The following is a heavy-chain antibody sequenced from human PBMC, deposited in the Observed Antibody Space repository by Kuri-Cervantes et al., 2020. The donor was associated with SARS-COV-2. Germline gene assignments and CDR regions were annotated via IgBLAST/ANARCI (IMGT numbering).Heavy chain of an antibody. CDR2: IYYSGST. Sequence: GSLRLSCTVSGGSVSSGSYYWSWIRQPPGKGLEWIGYIYYSGSTNYNPSLKSRVTISVDTSTNQFSLKLSSVTAADTAVYYCARAARITIFGVVMAFDIWGQGTMVTVSS. D-gene: IGHD3-3*01. J-gene: IGHJ3*02. CDR1: GGSVSSGSYY. V-gene: IGHV4-61*01. CDR3: ARAARITIFGVVMAFDI.